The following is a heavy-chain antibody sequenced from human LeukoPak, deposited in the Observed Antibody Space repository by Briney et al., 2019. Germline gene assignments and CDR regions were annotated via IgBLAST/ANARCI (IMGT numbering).Heavy chain of an antibody. V-gene: IGHV1-69*13. CDR3: ARWAGYCIITNCYSAFDY. J-gene: IGHJ4*02. Sequence: SVKVSCKASGGTFSNYAISWVRQAPRQGLEWMGGITPIFATPSYAQKFQGRVTITADESTSTAYMELSGLRSEDTAVYYCARWAGYCIITNCYSAFDYWGQGTLVTVSS. CDR1: GGTFSNYA. D-gene: IGHD2-2*02. CDR2: ITPIFATP.